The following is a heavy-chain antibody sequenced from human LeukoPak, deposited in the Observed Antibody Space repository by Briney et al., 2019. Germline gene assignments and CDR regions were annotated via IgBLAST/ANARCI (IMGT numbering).Heavy chain of an antibody. J-gene: IGHJ4*02. CDR3: ARDHCSSTTCYFED. Sequence: GGSLRLSCAASGFTFDDFGLSWVRQVPGRGLEWVARISWNGANTGYADSVKGRFTISRDNAENSLFLQMNSLSADDTALYYCARDHCSSTTCYFEDWGQGTLVTVSS. V-gene: IGHV3-20*04. CDR2: ISWNGANT. D-gene: IGHD2-2*01. CDR1: GFTFDDFG.